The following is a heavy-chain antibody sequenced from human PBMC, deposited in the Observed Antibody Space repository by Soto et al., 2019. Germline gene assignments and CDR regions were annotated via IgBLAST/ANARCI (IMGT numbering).Heavy chain of an antibody. CDR2: ISANGQGI. D-gene: IGHD1-7*01. Sequence: VGSLRLSCAASGFTFNNYAMSWVRQAPGKGLEWVSAISANGQGIYYADSVKGRFIISRDSSKNTVFLHMDSLTAEDTAVYYCAKHRNYPRDQFHNWGQGTLVNVSS. CDR3: AKHRNYPRDQFHN. J-gene: IGHJ4*02. V-gene: IGHV3-23*01. CDR1: GFTFNNYA.